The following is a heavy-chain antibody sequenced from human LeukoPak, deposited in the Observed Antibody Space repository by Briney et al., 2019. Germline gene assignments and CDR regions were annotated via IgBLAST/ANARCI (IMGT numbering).Heavy chain of an antibody. V-gene: IGHV1-69*04. CDR2: IIPILGIA. CDR1: GGTFSSYA. Sequence: ASVKVSCKASGGTFSSYAISWVRQAPGQGLEWMGRIIPILGIANYAQKFQGRVTITADKSTSTAYMELSSLRSEDTAVYYCARDRRPLYDSSGYPDYWGQGTLVTVSS. J-gene: IGHJ4*02. CDR3: ARDRRPLYDSSGYPDY. D-gene: IGHD3-22*01.